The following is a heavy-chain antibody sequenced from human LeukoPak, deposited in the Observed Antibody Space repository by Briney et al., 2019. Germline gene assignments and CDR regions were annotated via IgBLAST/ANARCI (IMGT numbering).Heavy chain of an antibody. CDR2: INPNSGDT. CDR1: GYTLTDYY. V-gene: IGHV1-2*02. CDR3: ARDWRGSYFPDF. Sequence: GGSVKVSCKASGYTLTDYYMHWVRQAPGQGLEWMGWINPNSGDTNYAQKFQGRVSMTRDTSISTAYMDLSRLTSDDTAIYYCARDWRGSYFPDFWGQGTLVTVSS. J-gene: IGHJ4*02. D-gene: IGHD1-26*01.